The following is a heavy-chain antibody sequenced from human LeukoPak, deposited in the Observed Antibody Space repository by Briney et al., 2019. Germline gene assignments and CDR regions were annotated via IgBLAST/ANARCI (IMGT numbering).Heavy chain of an antibody. CDR2: TYRTSRWYN. D-gene: IGHD6-13*01. V-gene: IGHV6-1*01. J-gene: IGHJ4*02. Sequence: SQTLSLTCAISGDSVSSNSAAWNWIRQSPSRGLEWLGRTYRTSRWYNDYAVSVKSRITINPDTSKNQFSLQLSSVTPEDTAVYYSARDLPPGAAGVTGPFDYWGQGTLVTVSA. CDR3: ARDLPPGAAGVTGPFDY. CDR1: GDSVSSNSAA.